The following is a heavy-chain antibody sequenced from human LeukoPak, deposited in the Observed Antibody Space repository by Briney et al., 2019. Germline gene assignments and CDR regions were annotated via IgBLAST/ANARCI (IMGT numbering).Heavy chain of an antibody. D-gene: IGHD3-9*01. J-gene: IGHJ6*02. V-gene: IGHV3-20*01. Sequence: GGSLRLSCAASGFTFDDYDMSWVRQVPGKGLEWVSGINWHGGSTGYADSVRGRFTISRDNAKNSLYLQMNSLRAEDTALYHCARDQYYDILTGVFYYYGMDVWGQGTTVTVSS. CDR2: INWHGGST. CDR3: ARDQYYDILTGVFYYYGMDV. CDR1: GFTFDDYD.